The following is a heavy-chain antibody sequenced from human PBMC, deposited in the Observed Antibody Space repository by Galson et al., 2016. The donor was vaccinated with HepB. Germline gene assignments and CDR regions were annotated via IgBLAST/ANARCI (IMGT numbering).Heavy chain of an antibody. Sequence: SLRLSCAASGFTFSAYWMSWVRQAPGKGLEWVAIIKSDGSQKYYVDSVKGRFTISRDNAKNSLYLQMNSLRAEDTAVYYCARRDGFNQYYFDYWGQGTLITVSS. V-gene: IGHV3-7*01. J-gene: IGHJ4*02. CDR1: GFTFSAYW. CDR2: IKSDGSQK. D-gene: IGHD5-24*01. CDR3: ARRDGFNQYYFDY.